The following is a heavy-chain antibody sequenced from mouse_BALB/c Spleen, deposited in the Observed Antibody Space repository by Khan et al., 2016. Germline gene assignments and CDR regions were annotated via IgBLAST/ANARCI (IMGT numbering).Heavy chain of an antibody. D-gene: IGHD3-3*01. J-gene: IGHJ3*01. CDR1: GYLITSDYA. CDR2: ISYSGST. Sequence: EVQLKESGPGLVKPSQSLSLTCTVTGYLITSDYAWNWIRQFPGNKLEWMGYISYSGSTSYNPSLKSRISITRDTSKNQFFLQLNSVTTEDTATYYCARGGLAQAWFAYWGQGTLVTVSA. CDR3: ARGGLAQAWFAY. V-gene: IGHV3-2*02.